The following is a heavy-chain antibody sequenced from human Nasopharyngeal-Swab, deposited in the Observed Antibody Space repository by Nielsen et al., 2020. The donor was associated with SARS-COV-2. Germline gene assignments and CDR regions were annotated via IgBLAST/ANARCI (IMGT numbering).Heavy chain of an antibody. CDR3: TTDRGITERPLFDF. J-gene: IGHJ4*02. CDR2: IKSKSGGGTT. CDR1: GFTFTNAW. Sequence: GASLKISCAASGFTFTNAWMGWVRQAPGKGLEWVGRIKSKSGGGTTDYAAPVKGRFSISRDDSRNTIYVQMNTLQTEDTAVYYCTTDRGITERPLFDFWGQGTLVTVSS. V-gene: IGHV3-15*01. D-gene: IGHD1-14*01.